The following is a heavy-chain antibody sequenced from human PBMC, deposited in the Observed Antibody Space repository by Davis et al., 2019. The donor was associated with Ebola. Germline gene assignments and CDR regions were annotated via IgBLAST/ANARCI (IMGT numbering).Heavy chain of an antibody. CDR3: ARDGSGHGMDV. Sequence: GESLKISCAASGFTFSSYWMSWVRKAPGKGLEWVANIKQDGSEKYYVDSVKGRFTISRDNAKNSLYLQMNSLRAEDTAVYNCARDGSGHGMDVWGQGTTVTVSS. CDR1: GFTFSSYW. V-gene: IGHV3-7*01. CDR2: IKQDGSEK. D-gene: IGHD3-3*01. J-gene: IGHJ6*02.